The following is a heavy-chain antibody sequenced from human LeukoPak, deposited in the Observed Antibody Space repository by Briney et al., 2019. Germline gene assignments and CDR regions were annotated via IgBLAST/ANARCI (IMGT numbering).Heavy chain of an antibody. CDR2: INPNGGGT. V-gene: IGHV1-46*01. J-gene: IGHJ4*02. D-gene: IGHD1-26*01. Sequence: ASVKVSCKASGYTFTTYYIHWVRQAPGQGLEWMGVINPNGGGTTYVQKFQGRVTMTRDTSASTVYMEVISLTSEDTAIFYCARDPSGSWQRFDYWGQGTLVTVSS. CDR3: ARDPSGSWQRFDY. CDR1: GYTFTTYY.